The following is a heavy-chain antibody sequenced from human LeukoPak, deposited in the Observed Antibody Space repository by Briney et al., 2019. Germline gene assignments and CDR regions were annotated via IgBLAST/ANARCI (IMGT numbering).Heavy chain of an antibody. CDR2: INSDARST. D-gene: IGHD3-10*01. CDR3: TTDEVSSFDP. Sequence: PGGSLRLSCAASGFTFSNYWMHWVRQAPGKGLVWVSRINSDARSTSYADSVKGRFTISRDDSKNTLYLQMNSLKTEDTAVYYCTTDEVSSFDPWGQGTLVTVSS. CDR1: GFTFSNYW. V-gene: IGHV3-74*01. J-gene: IGHJ5*02.